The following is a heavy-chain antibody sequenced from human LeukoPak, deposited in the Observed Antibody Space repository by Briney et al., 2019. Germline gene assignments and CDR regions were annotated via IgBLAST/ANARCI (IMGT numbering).Heavy chain of an antibody. J-gene: IGHJ4*02. CDR3: SRDPSNTSGWYIYFDY. D-gene: IGHD6-19*01. CDR2: ISTYNGDT. Sequence: VASVKVSCKTSGYTFTRYAITWVRQAPGQGLEWMGCISTYNGDTKYAQKLQGRVTMTTDTSTSTAYMELRSLTSDDTAVYYCSRDPSNTSGWYIYFDYWGQGTLVTVSS. CDR1: GYTFTRYA. V-gene: IGHV1-18*01.